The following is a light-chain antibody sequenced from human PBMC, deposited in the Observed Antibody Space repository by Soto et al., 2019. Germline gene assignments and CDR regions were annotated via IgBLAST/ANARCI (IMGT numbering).Light chain of an antibody. CDR3: QAYDTSLSGVV. CDR1: SSNIGADYD. V-gene: IGLV1-40*01. CDR2: GNV. Sequence: QSALTQPPSVSGAPGQRITISCTGSSSNIGADYDVHWYQQFPGTAPKLLIDGNVDRPSGVPDRFSASKSGTSASLAITGLQAEDEADYYCQAYDTSLSGVVFGTGTKLTVL. J-gene: IGLJ1*01.